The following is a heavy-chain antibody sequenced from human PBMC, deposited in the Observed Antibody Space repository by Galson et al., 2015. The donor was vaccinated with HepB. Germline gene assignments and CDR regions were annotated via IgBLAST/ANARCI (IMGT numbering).Heavy chain of an antibody. D-gene: IGHD3-3*01. J-gene: IGHJ6*04. CDR2: IGLSDTTV. CDR1: GFSITSY. CDR3: ASGLTTLDV. V-gene: IGHV3-48*02. Sequence: SLRLSCAASGFSITSYMNWVRQAPGKGPEWLAYIGLSDTTVHYADSVQGRFTILRDNAKNSLYLQMSSLTDEDTATYYCASGLTTLDVWGKGTTVTVSS.